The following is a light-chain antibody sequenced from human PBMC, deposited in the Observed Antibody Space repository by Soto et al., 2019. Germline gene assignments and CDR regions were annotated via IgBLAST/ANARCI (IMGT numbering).Light chain of an antibody. CDR1: QTIDSW. CDR3: QQYHIYSGT. V-gene: IGKV1-5*03. CDR2: KAS. Sequence: DIQMTQSPSTLSASVGDRVTITCRASQTIDSWLAWYQQRPGKTPNILIYKASTLESGVPSRFRGSGSGTEFTLTINRLQPDDFSTYYCQQYHIYSGTLGQGAKVDIK. J-gene: IGKJ1*01.